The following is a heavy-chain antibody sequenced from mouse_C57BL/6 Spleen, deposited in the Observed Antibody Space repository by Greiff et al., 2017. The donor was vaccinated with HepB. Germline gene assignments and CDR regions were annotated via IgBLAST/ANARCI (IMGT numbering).Heavy chain of an antibody. D-gene: IGHD1-1*01. V-gene: IGHV3-6*01. Sequence: DVKLVESGPGLVKPSQSLSLTCSVTGYSITSGYYWNWIRQFPGNKLEWMGYISYDGSNNYNPSLKNRISITRDTSKNQFFLKLNSVTTEDTATYYCAREGNYYGSSYGYAMDYWGQGTSVTVSS. CDR2: ISYDGSN. CDR1: GYSITSGYY. J-gene: IGHJ4*01. CDR3: AREGNYYGSSYGYAMDY.